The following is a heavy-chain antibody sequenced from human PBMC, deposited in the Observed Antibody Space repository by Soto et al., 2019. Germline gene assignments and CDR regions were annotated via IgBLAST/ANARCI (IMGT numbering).Heavy chain of an antibody. Sequence: SETLSLTCAVYGGSFSGYYWSWIRQPPGKGLEWIGNIYFRGSTYYSPSLKGRGTISVDTSKNQFSLKLSSVTAADTAVYYCARIYDSSGYVDYWGQGTLVT. D-gene: IGHD3-22*01. CDR1: GGSFSGYY. J-gene: IGHJ4*02. CDR3: ARIYDSSGYVDY. V-gene: IGHV4-30-4*01. CDR2: IYFRGST.